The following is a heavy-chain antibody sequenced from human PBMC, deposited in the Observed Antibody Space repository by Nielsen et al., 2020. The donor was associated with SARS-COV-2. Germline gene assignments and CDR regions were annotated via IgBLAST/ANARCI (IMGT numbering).Heavy chain of an antibody. D-gene: IGHD1-26*01. Sequence: GESLKISCAASGFTVSNNYMSWVRQAPGKGLEWVSVIYSSGSTYYADSVKGRFTISRDNSNNTLYLQMNSLRPDDTAVYFCARDGDSGSPGKYWGQGTLVTVSS. CDR1: GFTVSNNY. J-gene: IGHJ4*02. CDR2: IYSSGST. V-gene: IGHV3-53*01. CDR3: ARDGDSGSPGKY.